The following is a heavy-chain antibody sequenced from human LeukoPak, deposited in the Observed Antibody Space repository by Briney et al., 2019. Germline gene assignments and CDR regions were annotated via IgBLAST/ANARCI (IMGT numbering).Heavy chain of an antibody. V-gene: IGHV3-23*01. D-gene: IGHD3-10*01. CDR1: GFTFSSYA. CDR3: ARSGIPMVRGFDP. CDR2: ISGSGGST. J-gene: IGHJ5*02. Sequence: GGSLRLSCAASGFTFSSYAMSWVRQAPGKGLEWVSAISGSGGSTYYADSVKGRFTISRDNAKNSLYLQMNSLRAEDTAVYYCARSGIPMVRGFDPWGQGTLVTVSS.